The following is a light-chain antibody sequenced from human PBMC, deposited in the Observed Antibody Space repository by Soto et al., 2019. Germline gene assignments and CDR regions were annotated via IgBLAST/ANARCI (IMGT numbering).Light chain of an antibody. CDR3: QQYNDWPFT. CDR1: QSVSVN. Sequence: EVVMTQSPGTLSVSPGERSTLSFRASQSVSVNLAWYQQKPGQAPRLLIYGVSTRATGIPARFSGSESGTEFTLTISSLQSEDFAVYYCQQYNDWPFTFGPGTKVDI. CDR2: GVS. V-gene: IGKV3-15*01. J-gene: IGKJ3*01.